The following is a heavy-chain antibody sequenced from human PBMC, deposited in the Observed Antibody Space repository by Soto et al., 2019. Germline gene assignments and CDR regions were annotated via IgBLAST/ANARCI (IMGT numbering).Heavy chain of an antibody. J-gene: IGHJ3*02. CDR2: INAGNGNT. CDR3: ARVSFRYCAWLPPVAFDI. Sequence: GASVKVSCKASGYTSTSYAMHWVRQAPGQRLEWMGWINAGNGNTKYSQKFQGRVTITRDTSARTAYIELSSLRSEDTAVYYCARVSFRYCAWLPPVAFDIWGQGTTATV. CDR1: GYTSTSYA. D-gene: IGHD3-9*01. V-gene: IGHV1-3*01.